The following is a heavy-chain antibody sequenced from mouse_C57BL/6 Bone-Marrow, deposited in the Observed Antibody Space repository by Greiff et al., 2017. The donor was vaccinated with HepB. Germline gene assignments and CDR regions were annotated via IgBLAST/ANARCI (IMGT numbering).Heavy chain of an antibody. J-gene: IGHJ1*03. CDR3: ARWYGNFNWYFDV. Sequence: QVQLQQSGAELVKPGASVKISCKASGYAFSSYWMNWVKQRPGKGLEWIGQIYPGDGDTKSNGKFKGKATLTADKSSSTAYMQLSSLTSEDSAVYVWARWYGNFNWYFDVWGTGTTVTVSS. CDR2: IYPGDGDT. CDR1: GYAFSSYW. V-gene: IGHV1-80*01. D-gene: IGHD2-10*02.